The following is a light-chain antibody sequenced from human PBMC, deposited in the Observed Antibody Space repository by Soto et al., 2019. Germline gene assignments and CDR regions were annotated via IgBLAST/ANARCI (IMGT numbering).Light chain of an antibody. J-gene: IGKJ1*01. V-gene: IGKV1-5*03. CDR3: HPYNSSPT. CDR1: QSISSW. Sequence: DIQMTQSPSTLSASVGDRVTITCRASQSISSWLAWYQQKPGKAPTLLIYKASSLESGVPSRFSGSGAGTEVTPTNSSLQADDFATYYCHPYNSSPTFGQGTKVEIK. CDR2: KAS.